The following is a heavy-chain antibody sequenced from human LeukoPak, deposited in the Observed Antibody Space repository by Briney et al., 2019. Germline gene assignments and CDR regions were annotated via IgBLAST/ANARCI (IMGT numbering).Heavy chain of an antibody. CDR3: AREVVVEDAFDI. CDR2: IYHSGST. J-gene: IGHJ3*02. D-gene: IGHD3-22*01. Sequence: SETLSLTCTVSGYSISSGYYWGWIRQPPGKGLEWIGSIYHSGSTYYNPSLKSRVTISVDTSKNQFSLKLSSVTAADTAVYYCAREVVVEDAFDIWGQGTMVTVSS. CDR1: GYSISSGYY. V-gene: IGHV4-38-2*02.